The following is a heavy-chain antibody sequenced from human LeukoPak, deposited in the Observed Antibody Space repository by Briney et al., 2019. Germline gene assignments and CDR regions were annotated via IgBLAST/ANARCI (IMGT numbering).Heavy chain of an antibody. CDR2: IKEDGRVK. V-gene: IGHV3-7*01. CDR1: GFTFSSSW. CDR3: AREGTFHIDN. J-gene: IGHJ4*02. Sequence: GGSLRLSCAASGFTFSSSWMHWVRQAPGKGLEWVANIKEDGRVKQYVDSVKGRFTISRDNGEKSLYLRMNSLRAEDTAVYYCAREGTFHIDNWGQGTLVTVSS.